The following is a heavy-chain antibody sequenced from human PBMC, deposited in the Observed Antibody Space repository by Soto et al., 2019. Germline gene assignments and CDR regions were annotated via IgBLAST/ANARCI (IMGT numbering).Heavy chain of an antibody. J-gene: IGHJ5*02. Sequence: GSLRLSCAASGFTFSSYAMSWVRQAPGKGLEWVSAISGSGGSTYYADSVKGRFTISRDNSKNTLYLQMNSLRAEDTAVYYCATRTGAAAAAHSNWFDPWGQGTLVTSPQ. V-gene: IGHV3-23*01. CDR2: ISGSGGST. CDR3: ATRTGAAAAAHSNWFDP. D-gene: IGHD6-13*01. CDR1: GFTFSSYA.